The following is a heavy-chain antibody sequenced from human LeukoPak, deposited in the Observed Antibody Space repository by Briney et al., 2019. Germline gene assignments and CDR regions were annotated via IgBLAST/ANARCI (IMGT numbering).Heavy chain of an antibody. CDR1: GYTFTSYD. CDR3: XXXXXXXXXXXSGYSSRYGMDV. V-gene: IGHV1-8*01. J-gene: IGHJ6*02. Sequence: GASVKVSCTASGYTFTSYDINWVRQAPGQGLEWMGWMNPNSGNTGYAQKFQGRVTMTRNTSISTAYMELSSLRSEDTAVYYCXXXXXXXXXXXSGYSSRYGMDVWGQGTTVTVSS. CDR2: MNPNSGNT. D-gene: IGHD3-3*01.